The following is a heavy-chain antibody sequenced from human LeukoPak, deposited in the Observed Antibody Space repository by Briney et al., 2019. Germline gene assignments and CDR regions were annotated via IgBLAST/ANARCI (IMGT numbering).Heavy chain of an antibody. V-gene: IGHV3-21*04. CDR2: ISSSSSNI. J-gene: IGHJ4*02. D-gene: IGHD5-12*01. CDR1: GFTFSSYS. CDR3: ARGDIVATIRW. Sequence: GGSLRLSCAASGFTFSSYSMNWVRQAPGKGLEWVSSISSSSSNIYDADLVKGRFTISRDNAKNSLFLQMSSLRAETTAVYYCARGDIVATIRWWGQGTLVTVSS.